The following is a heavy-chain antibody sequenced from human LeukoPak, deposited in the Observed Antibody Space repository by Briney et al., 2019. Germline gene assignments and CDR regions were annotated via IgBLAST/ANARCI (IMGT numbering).Heavy chain of an antibody. V-gene: IGHV1-69*10. CDR3: ARGLCGSSTSCYAFDI. J-gene: IGHJ3*02. CDR1: GGTFSSYA. CDR2: IIPILGIA. D-gene: IGHD2-2*01. Sequence: GASVKVSCKASGGTFSSYAISWVRQAPGQGLEWMGRIIPILGIANYAQKFQGRVTVTTDESTSTAYMELSSLRSEDTAVYYCARGLCGSSTSCYAFDIWGQGTMVTVSS.